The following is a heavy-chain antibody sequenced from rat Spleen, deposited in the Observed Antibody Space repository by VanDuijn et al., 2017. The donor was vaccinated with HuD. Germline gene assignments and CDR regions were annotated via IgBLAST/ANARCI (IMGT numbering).Heavy chain of an antibody. V-gene: IGHV5-31*01. CDR2: ITNTGGST. Sequence: EVQLVESGGGLVQPGRSLKLSCVASGFTFNNYWMTWIRQAPGKGLEWVASITNTGGSTYYPDSVKGRFTISRDNAKSTLYLQMNSLRSEDTATYYSTRDQNYGGYSESPWVFWGPGTMVTVSS. D-gene: IGHD1-11*01. CDR3: TRDQNYGGYSESPWVF. J-gene: IGHJ1*01. CDR1: GFTFNNYW.